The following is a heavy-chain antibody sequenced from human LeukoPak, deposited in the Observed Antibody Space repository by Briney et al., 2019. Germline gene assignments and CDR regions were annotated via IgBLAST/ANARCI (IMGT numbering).Heavy chain of an antibody. V-gene: IGHV4-61*02. Sequence: SETLSLTCTVSGGSISSGSYYWNWIRQPAGKGLEWIGRIYTRGSTNYNPSLKSRVTISVDTSKNQFSLKLSTVTAADTAVYYCAREVGGYRYGYRPTELYWYFDLWGRGTLVTVSS. CDR3: AREVGGYRYGYRPTELYWYFDL. J-gene: IGHJ2*01. D-gene: IGHD5-18*01. CDR1: GGSISSGSYY. CDR2: IYTRGST.